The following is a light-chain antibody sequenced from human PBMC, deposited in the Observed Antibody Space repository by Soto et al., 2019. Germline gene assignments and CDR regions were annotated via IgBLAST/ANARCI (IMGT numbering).Light chain of an antibody. Sequence: EIVITQSPATLSVSPGERATLSCRASQSVNTNLAWYQQKPGQAPRLLIYGASTRATGIPARFSGSGSGTEFTLTISSLQSEDFAVYSCQQYNTWPPVTFGGGTKVDIK. CDR1: QSVNTN. J-gene: IGKJ4*01. CDR2: GAS. CDR3: QQYNTWPPVT. V-gene: IGKV3-15*01.